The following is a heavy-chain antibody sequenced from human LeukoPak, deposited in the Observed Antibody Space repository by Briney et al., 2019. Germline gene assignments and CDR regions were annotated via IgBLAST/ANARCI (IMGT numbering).Heavy chain of an antibody. CDR2: ISGSGGST. D-gene: IGHD1-26*01. J-gene: IGHJ4*02. V-gene: IGHV3-23*01. CDR1: GFTFSSYG. CDR3: ANWLGSWELLNDY. Sequence: PGGSLRLSCVTSGFTFSSYGMHWVRQAPGKGLEWVSAISGSGGSTYYADSVKGRFTISRDNSKNTLYLQMNSLRAEDTAVYYCANWLGSWELLNDYWGQGTLVTVSS.